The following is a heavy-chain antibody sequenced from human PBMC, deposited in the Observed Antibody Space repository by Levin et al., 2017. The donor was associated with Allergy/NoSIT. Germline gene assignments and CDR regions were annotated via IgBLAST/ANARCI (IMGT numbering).Heavy chain of an antibody. V-gene: IGHV3-23*01. D-gene: IGHD3-16*02. CDR1: GFTFTSYA. CDR3: AKSLTFGGVIVRVPDY. CDR2: ISGDGGST. J-gene: IGHJ4*02. Sequence: PGGSLRLSCAASGFTFTSYAMTWVRQAPGKGLEWVSAISGDGGSTYYADSVKGRFTISRDNSKNTLFLQMNSLRVEDTAVYYGAKSLTFGGVIVRVPDYWGQGTLVTVSS.